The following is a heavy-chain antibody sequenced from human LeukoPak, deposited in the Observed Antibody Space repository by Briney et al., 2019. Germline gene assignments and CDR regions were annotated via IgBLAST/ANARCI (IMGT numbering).Heavy chain of an antibody. CDR1: GFTFSSDW. Sequence: PGGSLRLSCAVSGFTFSSDWMIWVRQAPGKGLEWVANINPDGSEKNYVDSVRGRFTISRDNAKNSLDLQMNSLRVEDTAVYYCAKDQWSFSYFDYWGQGTLVTVSS. CDR3: AKDQWSFSYFDY. V-gene: IGHV3-7*01. CDR2: INPDGSEK. J-gene: IGHJ4*02. D-gene: IGHD1-26*01.